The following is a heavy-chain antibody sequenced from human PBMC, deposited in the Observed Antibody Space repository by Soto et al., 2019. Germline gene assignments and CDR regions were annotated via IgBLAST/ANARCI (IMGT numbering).Heavy chain of an antibody. V-gene: IGHV4-39*01. J-gene: IGHJ3*02. CDR2: IYYSGST. CDR1: GGSTSSSSYY. Sequence: SETLSLTCTVYGGSTSSSSYYWGWIRQPPGKGLEWIGSIYYSGSTYYNPSLKSRVTISVDTSKNQFSLKLSSVTAADTAVYYCARHAPYSRSWADAFDIWGQGTMVTVSS. D-gene: IGHD6-13*01. CDR3: ARHAPYSRSWADAFDI.